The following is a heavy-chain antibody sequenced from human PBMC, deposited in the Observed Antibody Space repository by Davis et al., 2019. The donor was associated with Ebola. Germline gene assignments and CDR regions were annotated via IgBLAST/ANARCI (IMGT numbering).Heavy chain of an antibody. D-gene: IGHD3-3*01. CDR3: ATTTYNDFWTGVYYFDY. V-gene: IGHV4-39*01. CDR1: GASISNSGYY. Sequence: PSETLSLTCTVSGASISNSGYYWGWIRQPPGKGLEWIGSIYSSGSTYYNPSFKRRVTVSLDTSKNQFSLKLNSMTAADAAVYCCATTTYNDFWTGVYYFDYWGQGTLVTVSS. CDR2: IYSSGST. J-gene: IGHJ4*02.